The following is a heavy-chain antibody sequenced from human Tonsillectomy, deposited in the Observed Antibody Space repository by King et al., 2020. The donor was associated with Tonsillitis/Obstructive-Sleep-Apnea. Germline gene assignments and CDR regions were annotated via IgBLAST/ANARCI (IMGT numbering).Heavy chain of an antibody. D-gene: IGHD6-19*01. CDR1: GFTFSTYE. J-gene: IGHJ4*02. CDR3: ARDTSIVWWEGVYFFDY. V-gene: IGHV3-48*03. CDR2: ISRSNNTI. Sequence: VQLVESGGGLVQPGGSLRLSCAASGFTFSTYEMSWVRQAPGKGLEWISYISRSNNTIYYADSVKGRFTISRENAKNSLFLQMNSQRAEDTDVYYCARDTSIVWWEGVYFFDYGGRGTLVPVS.